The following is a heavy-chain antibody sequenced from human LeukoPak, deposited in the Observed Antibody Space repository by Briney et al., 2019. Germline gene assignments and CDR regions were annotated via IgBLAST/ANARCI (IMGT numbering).Heavy chain of an antibody. CDR3: ARHNEGIVVVVAALGGMDV. CDR2: IIPIFGTA. Sequence: ASVKVSCKASGGTFSSYAISWVRQAPGQGLEWMGGIIPIFGTANYAQKFQGRVTITADESTSTAYMELSSLRSEDTAVYYCARHNEGIVVVVAALGGMDVWGQGTTVTVS. V-gene: IGHV1-69*13. CDR1: GGTFSSYA. J-gene: IGHJ6*02. D-gene: IGHD2-15*01.